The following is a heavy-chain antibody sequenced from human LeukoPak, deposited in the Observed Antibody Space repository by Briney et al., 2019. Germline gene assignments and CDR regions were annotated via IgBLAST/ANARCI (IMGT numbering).Heavy chain of an antibody. CDR3: ARHARGTGYFDY. V-gene: IGHV4-30-4*01. Sequence: PSETLSLTCTVSGGSISSGEYYWSWIRQPPGKGLEWIGSFSYTGSTYYNPSVKSRVSISVDTSKNQFSLKLTSVTAADTAVYYCARHARGTGYFDYWGQGTLVTVSS. D-gene: IGHD3/OR15-3a*01. CDR2: FSYTGST. J-gene: IGHJ4*02. CDR1: GGSISSGEYY.